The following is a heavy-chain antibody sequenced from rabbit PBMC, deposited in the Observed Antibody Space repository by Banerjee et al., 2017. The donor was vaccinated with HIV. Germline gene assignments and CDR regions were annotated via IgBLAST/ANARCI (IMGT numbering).Heavy chain of an antibody. D-gene: IGHD1-1*01. Sequence: QLKESGGGLVQPGGSLKLSCKASGFDFSSYYMSWVRQAPGKGLEWNGYIDPVFGITYYASWVNGRFTISSHNAQNTLYLQLNSLTAADTATYFCARAYAGGIGYYGLDLWGPGTLVTVS. V-gene: IGHV1S7*01. CDR1: GFDFSSYY. CDR3: ARAYAGGIGYYGLDL. CDR2: IDPVFGIT. J-gene: IGHJ3*01.